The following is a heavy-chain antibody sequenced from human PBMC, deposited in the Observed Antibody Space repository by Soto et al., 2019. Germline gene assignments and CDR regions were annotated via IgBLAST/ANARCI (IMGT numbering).Heavy chain of an antibody. CDR1: GYTFTSYG. Sequence: ASVKVSCKASGYTFTSYGISWVRQAPGRGLEWMGWISAYNGNTNYAQKLQGRVTMTTDTSTSTAYMELRSLRSDDTAVYYCARGGPYSSGANRYYYYYGMDVWGQGTTVTVSS. CDR3: ARGGPYSSGANRYYYYYGMDV. V-gene: IGHV1-18*01. J-gene: IGHJ6*02. CDR2: ISAYNGNT. D-gene: IGHD6-25*01.